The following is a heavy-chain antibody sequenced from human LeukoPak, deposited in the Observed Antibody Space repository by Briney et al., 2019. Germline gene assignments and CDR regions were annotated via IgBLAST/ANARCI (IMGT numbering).Heavy chain of an antibody. J-gene: IGHJ4*02. CDR3: AKDPQDCSGGSCYTPGYYFDY. CDR2: ISGNGGST. D-gene: IGHD2-15*01. Sequence: PGGSLRLSCAASGFTFSSYAMNWVRQAPGKGLEWVSAISGNGGSTYYADSVKGHFTISRDNSKNTLYLQVNSLRAEDTAVYYCAKDPQDCSGGSCYTPGYYFDYWGQGTLVTVSS. V-gene: IGHV3-23*01. CDR1: GFTFSSYA.